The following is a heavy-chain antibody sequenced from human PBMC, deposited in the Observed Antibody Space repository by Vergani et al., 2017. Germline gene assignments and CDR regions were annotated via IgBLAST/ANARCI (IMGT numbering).Heavy chain of an antibody. D-gene: IGHD3-22*01. Sequence: QLQLQESGPGLVKPSETLSLTCTVSGGSISSSSYYWGWIRQPPGKGLEWIGSIYYSGSTYYNPSRKSRVTISVDTSKNQFSLKLSSVTAADTAVYDCARDPIDSSGNLDWGQGTLVTVSS. V-gene: IGHV4-39*07. CDR1: GGSISSSSYY. CDR3: ARDPIDSSGNLD. CDR2: IYYSGST. J-gene: IGHJ4*02.